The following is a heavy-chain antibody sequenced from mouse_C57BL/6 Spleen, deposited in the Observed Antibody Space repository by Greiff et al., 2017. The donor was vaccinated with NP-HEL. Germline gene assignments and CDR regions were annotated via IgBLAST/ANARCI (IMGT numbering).Heavy chain of an antibody. CDR2: INPNNGGT. CDR1: GYTFTDYY. Sequence: EVKLQQSGPELVKPGASVKISCKASGYTFTDYYMNWVKQSHGKSLEWIGDINPNNGGTSYNQKFKGKATLTVDKSSSTAYMELRSLTSEDSAVYYCARFYDGYYWYFDVWGTGTTVTVSS. D-gene: IGHD2-3*01. V-gene: IGHV1-26*01. J-gene: IGHJ1*03. CDR3: ARFYDGYYWYFDV.